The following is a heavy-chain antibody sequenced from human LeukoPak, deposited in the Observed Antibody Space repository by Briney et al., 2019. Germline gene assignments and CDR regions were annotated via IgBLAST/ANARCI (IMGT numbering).Heavy chain of an antibody. CDR2: LNPNTGGT. Sequence: GASVKVSCKASGYTFTGYDMHWVRQAPGQGLEWMGFLNPNTGGTSYAQKFQARVTMTRDTSISTAYMELSGLRSDDTAVYYCARRYDFWSGYPTAFDYWGQGTLVTVSS. CDR1: GYTFTGYD. V-gene: IGHV1-2*02. CDR3: ARRYDFWSGYPTAFDY. J-gene: IGHJ4*02. D-gene: IGHD3-3*01.